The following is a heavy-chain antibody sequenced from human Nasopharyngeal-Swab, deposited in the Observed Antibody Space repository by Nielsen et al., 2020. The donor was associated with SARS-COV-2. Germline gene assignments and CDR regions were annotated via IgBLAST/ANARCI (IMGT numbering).Heavy chain of an antibody. J-gene: IGHJ4*02. CDR2: NSSTGDYI. CDR3: TRDTPAMFAY. V-gene: IGHV3-21*06. D-gene: IGHD3-10*02. Sequence: GGSLRLSCAASGFSHKLYTLNGLRQAPGRGLEWVPGNSSTGDYIYYAASVKGRFTITRGNAKHSLYLQINRLRAEDTAVYFCTRDTPAMFAYWGQGTLVTVSS. CDR1: GFSHKLYT.